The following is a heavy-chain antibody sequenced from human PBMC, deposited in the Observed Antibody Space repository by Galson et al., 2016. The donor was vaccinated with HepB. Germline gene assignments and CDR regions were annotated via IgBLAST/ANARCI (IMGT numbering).Heavy chain of an antibody. Sequence: SVKVSCKASGYTLTSYYMNWVRQAPGQGLEWTGMINPTGGSTTYAQKLQGRVTMTRDTSTSTVYMELSSLRTEDTAVYYCARGGGKTSTMDVWGQGTTVTVSS. CDR1: GYTLTSYY. J-gene: IGHJ6*02. CDR2: INPTGGST. V-gene: IGHV1-46*01. D-gene: IGHD3-16*01. CDR3: ARGGGKTSTMDV.